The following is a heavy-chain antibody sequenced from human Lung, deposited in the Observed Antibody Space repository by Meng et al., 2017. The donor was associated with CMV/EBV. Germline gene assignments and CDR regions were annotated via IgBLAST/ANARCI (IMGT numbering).Heavy chain of an antibody. V-gene: IGHV5-51*01. J-gene: IGHJ4*02. CDR3: VRREFFDTESGN. CDR2: IYPGDSDT. CDR1: GNRFSNYW. Sequence: GESXKISCQVSGNRFSNYWIGWVRQMPGKGLVWMGIIYPGDSDTVYNPSLQVQVTISADKSISTVYLQWSSLKASDTAMYYCVRREFFDTESGNWGQGTLVTVSS. D-gene: IGHD2/OR15-2a*01.